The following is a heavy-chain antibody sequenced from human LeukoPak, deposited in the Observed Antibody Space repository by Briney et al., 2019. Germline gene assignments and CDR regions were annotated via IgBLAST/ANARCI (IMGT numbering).Heavy chain of an antibody. V-gene: IGHV1-69*10. CDR1: GGTLSSYA. J-gene: IGHJ4*02. D-gene: IGHD6-13*01. CDR3: ARKIGGSSWYYFDY. Sequence: SVKVSCKASGGTLSSYAISWVRQAPGQGLEWMGGIIPILDMANYAQKFQDRVTITADKSTNTAYLELSSLRSEDTAVYYCARKIGGSSWYYFDYWGQGTLVTVSS. CDR2: IIPILDMA.